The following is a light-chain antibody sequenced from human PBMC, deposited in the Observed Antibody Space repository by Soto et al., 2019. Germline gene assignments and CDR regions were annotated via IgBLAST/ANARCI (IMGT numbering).Light chain of an antibody. CDR2: GAS. J-gene: IGKJ5*01. CDR3: QQYGSSIT. Sequence: EIVFTQSPGTLSLSPGERATLSCRASQSVSSTYLAWYQQRPGQAPRLLIYGASSRATGIPDRLSGSGSGTDFTLTIRRLEPEDSAVYYCQQYGSSITFGQGTRLEIK. CDR1: QSVSSTY. V-gene: IGKV3-20*01.